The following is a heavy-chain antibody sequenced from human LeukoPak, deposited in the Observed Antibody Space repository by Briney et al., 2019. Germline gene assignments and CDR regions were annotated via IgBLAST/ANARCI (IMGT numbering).Heavy chain of an antibody. CDR2: ISSNGGST. J-gene: IGHJ4*02. V-gene: IGHV3-64*01. Sequence: GGSLRLSCAASGFTFSSYAMHWVRQAPGKGLEYVSAISSNGGSTYYANSVKGRFTISRDNSKNTLYLQMGSLRAEDMAVYYCASFDILTGSYWGQGTLVTVSS. CDR1: GFTFSSYA. CDR3: ASFDILTGSY. D-gene: IGHD3-9*01.